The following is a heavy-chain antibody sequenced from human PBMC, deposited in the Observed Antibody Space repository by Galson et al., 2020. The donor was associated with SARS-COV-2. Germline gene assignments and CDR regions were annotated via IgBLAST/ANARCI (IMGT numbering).Heavy chain of an antibody. CDR2: INTNTGNP. J-gene: IGHJ5*02. D-gene: IGHD4-17*01. Sequence: ASVKVSCKASGYTFTSYAMNWVRQAPGQGLEWMGWINTNTGNPTYAQGFTGRFVFSLDTSVSTAYLQISSLKAEDTAVYYCARCGEDYGDYVAGWFDPWCQGALVTVSS. CDR1: GYTFTSYA. V-gene: IGHV7-4-1*02. CDR3: ARCGEDYGDYVAGWFDP.